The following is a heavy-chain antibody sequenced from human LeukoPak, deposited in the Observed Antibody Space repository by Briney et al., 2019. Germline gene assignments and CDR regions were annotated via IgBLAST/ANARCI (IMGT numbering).Heavy chain of an antibody. CDR2: ISSTGTYT. CDR1: GFTFSSYA. J-gene: IGHJ4*02. D-gene: IGHD3-10*01. V-gene: IGHV3-21*01. Sequence: GGSLRLSCAASGFTFSSYAMHWVRQAPGKGLEWVSLISSTGTYTYYADSVKGRFTISRDNAKNSLILYMSNLRVEDTAVYYCAREMSGSGMTYWGQGTQVTVSS. CDR3: AREMSGSGMTY.